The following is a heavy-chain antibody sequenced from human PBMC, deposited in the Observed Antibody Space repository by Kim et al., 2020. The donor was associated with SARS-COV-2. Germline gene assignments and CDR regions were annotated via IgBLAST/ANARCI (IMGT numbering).Heavy chain of an antibody. CDR1: GGSISSSNW. V-gene: IGHV4-4*02. Sequence: SETLSLTCAVSGGSISSSNWWCWVRPPPGKGLWWIGEIYHSGSTNYNSSLKSRVTISVDKSKNQFSLKLSSVTAADTAVYYCAREGLASYCGGDCSPNFDYWGQGTLVTVSS. J-gene: IGHJ4*02. CDR2: IYHSGST. D-gene: IGHD2-21*02. CDR3: AREGLASYCGGDCSPNFDY.